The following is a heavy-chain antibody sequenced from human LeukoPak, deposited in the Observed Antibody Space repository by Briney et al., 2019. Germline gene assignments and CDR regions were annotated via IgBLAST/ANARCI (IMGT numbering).Heavy chain of an antibody. CDR3: ARVGLWFGELYAFDI. CDR1: GGSISSGDYY. Sequence: SETLSLTFSGSGGSISSGDYYWSWIRQPPGKGLEWIGYIFYSGSTYYNPSLKSRVTISVDTSKNQFSLKLSSVTAADTAVYYCARVGLWFGELYAFDIWGQGTMVTVSS. V-gene: IGHV4-30-4*08. J-gene: IGHJ3*02. D-gene: IGHD3-10*01. CDR2: IFYSGST.